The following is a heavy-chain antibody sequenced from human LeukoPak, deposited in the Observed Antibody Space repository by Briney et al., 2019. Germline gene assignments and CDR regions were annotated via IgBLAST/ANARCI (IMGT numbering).Heavy chain of an antibody. V-gene: IGHV4-59*01. CDR1: GVSISSYY. CDR2: IYYSGST. CDR3: ARGVGAIRFDY. J-gene: IGHJ4*02. Sequence: SETLSLTCTVSGVSISSYYWSWIRQPPGKGLEWIGYIYYSGSTNYNPSLKSRVTISVDTSTNQFSLKLRSVTAADTAVYYCARGVGAIRFDYWGQGTLVTVSS. D-gene: IGHD1-26*01.